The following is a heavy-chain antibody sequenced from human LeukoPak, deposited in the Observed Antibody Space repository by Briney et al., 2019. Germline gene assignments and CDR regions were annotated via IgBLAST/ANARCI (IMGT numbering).Heavy chain of an antibody. J-gene: IGHJ6*03. CDR1: GFTFSSYE. D-gene: IGHD5-12*01. CDR2: IRNDGSNK. V-gene: IGHV3-30*02. CDR3: AKGGGYEAQYYYYYLDV. Sequence: GGSLRLSCAASGFTFSSYEMNWVRQAPGKGLEWVAFIRNDGSNKYYADSVKGRFTISRDNSKNTLYLQMKSLRAEDTAVYYCAKGGGYEAQYYYYYLDVWGKGTTVTISS.